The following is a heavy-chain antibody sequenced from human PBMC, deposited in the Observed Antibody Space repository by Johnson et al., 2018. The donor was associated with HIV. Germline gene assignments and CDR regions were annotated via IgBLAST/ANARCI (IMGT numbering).Heavy chain of an antibody. J-gene: IGHJ3*02. CDR1: GFTFRSYD. CDR2: IGTAGET. V-gene: IGHV3-13*01. CDR3: ARDLVSLEDAFDI. Sequence: VQLVESGGGVVQPGRSLRVSCAASGFTFRSYDMHWVRQVPGKGLEWVSAIGTAGETNYPGSLKGRFTIARENAKNSLYLQMNSLRAEDAAVYYCARDLVSLEDAFDIWGQGTMVTVSS. D-gene: IGHD3-16*02.